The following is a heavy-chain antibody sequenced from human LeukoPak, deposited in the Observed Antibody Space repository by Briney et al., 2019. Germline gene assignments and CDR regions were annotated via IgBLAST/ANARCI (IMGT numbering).Heavy chain of an antibody. D-gene: IGHD1-26*01. CDR2: IYYSGST. CDR1: GGSISSGGYY. V-gene: IGHV4-31*03. Sequence: DPSETLSPTCTVSGGSISSGGYYWSWIRQHPGKGLEWIGYIYYSGSTYYNPSLKSRVTISVDTSKNQFSLKLSSVTAADTAVYYCAREGRGSYYYYYGMDVWGQGTTVTVSS. J-gene: IGHJ6*02. CDR3: AREGRGSYYYYYGMDV.